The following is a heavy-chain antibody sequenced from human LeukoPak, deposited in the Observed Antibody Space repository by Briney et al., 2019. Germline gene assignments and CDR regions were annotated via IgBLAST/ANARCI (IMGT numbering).Heavy chain of an antibody. CDR3: ARESGILPDY. D-gene: IGHD6-13*01. CDR2: IYYSGST. J-gene: IGHJ4*02. V-gene: IGHV4-59*01. CDR1: GGSISSYY. Sequence: PSETLSLTCTVSGGSISSYYWSWIRQPPGKGLEWIGYIYYSGSTNYNPSLKSRVTISVDASKNQFSLKLSSVTAADTAVYYCARESGILPDYWGQGTLVTVSS.